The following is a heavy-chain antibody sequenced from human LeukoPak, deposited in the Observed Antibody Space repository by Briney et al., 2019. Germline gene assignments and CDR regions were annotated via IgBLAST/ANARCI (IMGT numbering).Heavy chain of an antibody. V-gene: IGHV4-4*07. CDR2: IYTSGST. Sequence: SETLSLTCTVSGGSISSYYWSWIRQPAGKGLEWIGRIYTSGSTNYNPSLKSRVTMSVDTSKNQFSLKLSSVTAADTAVYYCARARSYYDFWSGYWAGDAFDIWGQGTMVTVSS. J-gene: IGHJ3*02. CDR1: GGSISSYY. D-gene: IGHD3-3*01. CDR3: ARARSYYDFWSGYWAGDAFDI.